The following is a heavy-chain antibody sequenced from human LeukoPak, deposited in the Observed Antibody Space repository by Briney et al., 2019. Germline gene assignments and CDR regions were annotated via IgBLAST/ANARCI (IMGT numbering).Heavy chain of an antibody. CDR2: IYYSGST. J-gene: IGHJ6*02. CDR1: GDSMSSYY. V-gene: IGHV4-59*08. D-gene: IGHD6-25*01. CDR3: ARQNSGARLNV. Sequence: SEALSLTCTVSGDSMSSYYWSWIRQPPGKGLEWIGHIYYSGSTDYNPSLKSRLTISVDTSKNQFSLQLSSVTAADTAVYFCARQNSGARLNVWGQGTTVTVSS.